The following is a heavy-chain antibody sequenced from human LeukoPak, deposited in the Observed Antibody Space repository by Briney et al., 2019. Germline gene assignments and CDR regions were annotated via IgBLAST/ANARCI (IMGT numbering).Heavy chain of an antibody. CDR3: ATLRGRGAFDI. D-gene: IGHD3-16*01. V-gene: IGHV1-18*01. CDR2: ISPYNGNT. CDR1: GYTFISYG. J-gene: IGHJ3*02. Sequence: ASVKVFCKASGYTFISYGISWVRQAPGQGLEWMGWISPYNGNTNDAQKLQGRVTMTTDTSTSTAYMELRSLRSDDTAVYYCATLRGRGAFDIWGQGTMVTVSS.